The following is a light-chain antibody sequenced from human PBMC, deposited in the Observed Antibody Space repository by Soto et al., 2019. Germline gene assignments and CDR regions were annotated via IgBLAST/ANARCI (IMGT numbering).Light chain of an antibody. Sequence: EIVLTQSPATLSLTPGERATLSCRASQSVSRYLAWYQQKPGRAPRPLIYGASTRATGIPARFSGSGSGTEFTLTLSSLQSEDFAVYYCQQYNNWPLTSGQGTRPEI. V-gene: IGKV3-15*01. CDR3: QQYNNWPLT. J-gene: IGKJ5*01. CDR1: QSVSRY. CDR2: GAS.